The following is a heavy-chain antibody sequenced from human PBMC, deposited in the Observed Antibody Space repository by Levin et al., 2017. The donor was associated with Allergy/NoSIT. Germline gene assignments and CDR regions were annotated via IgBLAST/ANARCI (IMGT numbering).Heavy chain of an antibody. D-gene: IGHD5-24*01. Sequence: ESLKISCTVSGASVSSYYWSWIRQPAGKGLEWIGRMYTSGSTNYNPSLKSRVTISVDTSKNQFSLKLNSVTAADTAVYYCASGLDAYNYFYWGQGTLVTVSS. J-gene: IGHJ4*02. CDR3: ASGLDAYNYFY. CDR2: MYTSGST. CDR1: GASVSSYY. V-gene: IGHV4-4*07.